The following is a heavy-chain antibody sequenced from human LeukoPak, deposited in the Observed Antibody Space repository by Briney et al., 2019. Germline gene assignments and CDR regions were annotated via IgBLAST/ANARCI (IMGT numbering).Heavy chain of an antibody. D-gene: IGHD4-17*01. V-gene: IGHV3-30*14. CDR2: ISYDGNNK. J-gene: IGHJ4*02. CDR1: GFTFSSYA. Sequence: GSLRLSCAASGFTFSSYAMHWVRQAPGKGLEWVAVISYDGNNKYYADSVKGRFTISRDNSKNTLYLQMNSLRAEDTAVYYCASRGDYVDYWGQGTLVTVSS. CDR3: ASRGDYVDY.